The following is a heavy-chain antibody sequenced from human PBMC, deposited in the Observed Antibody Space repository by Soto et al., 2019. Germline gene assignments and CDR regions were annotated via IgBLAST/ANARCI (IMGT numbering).Heavy chain of an antibody. V-gene: IGHV3-53*01. CDR2: IYSGGST. J-gene: IGHJ1*01. D-gene: IGHD3-22*01. CDR1: GFTVSSNY. Sequence: GGSLRLSCAASGFTVSSNYMSWVRQAPGKGLEWVSVIYSGGSTYYADSVKGRFTISRDNSKNTLYFQMNSLRAEDTAVYYCARDRVESGYPEYFQHWGQGTLVTVSS. CDR3: ARDRVESGYPEYFQH.